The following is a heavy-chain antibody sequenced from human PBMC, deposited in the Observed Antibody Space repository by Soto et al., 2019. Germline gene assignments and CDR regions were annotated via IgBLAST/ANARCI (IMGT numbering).Heavy chain of an antibody. Sequence: GGSLRLSCAASGFTFSSYGMHWARQAPGKGLEWVAVISYDGSNKYYADSVKGRFTISRDNSKNTLYLQMNSLRAEDTAVYYCAKDRYYYDSSGCHDYWGQGTLVTVSS. J-gene: IGHJ4*02. CDR1: GFTFSSYG. D-gene: IGHD3-22*01. V-gene: IGHV3-30*18. CDR3: AKDRYYYDSSGCHDY. CDR2: ISYDGSNK.